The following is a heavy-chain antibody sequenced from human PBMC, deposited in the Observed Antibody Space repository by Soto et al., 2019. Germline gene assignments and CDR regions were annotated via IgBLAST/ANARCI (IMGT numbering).Heavy chain of an antibody. V-gene: IGHV1-18*01. D-gene: IGHD3-22*01. J-gene: IGHJ5*02. CDR2: SNPYNGNR. CDR1: GYRFRSYG. Sequence: VQLVQSGGELRKPGASVKVSCEASGYRFRSYGSNWVRQAPGQGLEWMGWSNPYNGNRNYAQKFEDRITMTTDTSTNTVYMELRSLRSYGTAVYYFARERLRGYDSSGFYSWGQGTLVIVSS. CDR3: ARERLRGYDSSGFYS.